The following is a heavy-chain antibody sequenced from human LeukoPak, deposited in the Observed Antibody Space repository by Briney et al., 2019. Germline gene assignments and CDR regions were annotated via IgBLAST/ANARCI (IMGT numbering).Heavy chain of an antibody. CDR1: GGSISSGGYY. CDR2: IYYSGST. CDR3: ARVDCSSTSCYSSRVFDP. D-gene: IGHD2-2*01. V-gene: IGHV4-31*03. Sequence: PSETLSLTCTVSGGSISSGGYYWSWIRQHPGKGLEWIGYIYYSGSTYYNPSLKSRVTISVDTSKNQFSLKLSSVTAADTAVYYCARVDCSSTSCYSSRVFDPWGQGTLVTVSS. J-gene: IGHJ5*02.